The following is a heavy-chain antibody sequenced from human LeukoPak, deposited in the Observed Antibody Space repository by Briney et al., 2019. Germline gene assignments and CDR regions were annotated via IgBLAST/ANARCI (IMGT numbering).Heavy chain of an antibody. D-gene: IGHD3-9*01. CDR1: GFTFSNAW. CDR3: TTDSDILTGYYRGAFDI. J-gene: IGHJ3*02. CDR2: IKRKTDGGTP. V-gene: IGHV3-15*01. Sequence: GSLRLSCAASGFTFSNAWMTWVRQAPGKGLEWVGRIKRKTDGGTPDYAAPVAGRFTISRDDSKNTLYLQMNSLKIEDTAVYYCTTDSDILTGYYRGAFDIWGQGTMATVSP.